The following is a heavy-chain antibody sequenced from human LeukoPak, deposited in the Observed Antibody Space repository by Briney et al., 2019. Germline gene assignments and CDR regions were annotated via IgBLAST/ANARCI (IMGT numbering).Heavy chain of an antibody. CDR2: INPNSGGT. CDR3: ASRDSSGWYSDAFDI. Sequence: ASVKVSCKASGYXFTGYYMHWVRQAPGQGLEWMGWINPNSGGTNYAQKFQGRVTMTRDTSISTAYMELSRLRSDDTAVYYCASRDSSGWYSDAFDIWGQGTMVTVSS. V-gene: IGHV1-2*02. D-gene: IGHD6-19*01. CDR1: GYXFTGYY. J-gene: IGHJ3*02.